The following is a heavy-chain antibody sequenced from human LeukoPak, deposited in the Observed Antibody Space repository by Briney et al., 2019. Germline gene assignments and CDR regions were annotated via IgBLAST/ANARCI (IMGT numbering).Heavy chain of an antibody. CDR3: AKVGEVGTSIGSDRYYYYGMDV. Sequence: PGASLRLSCAASGFTFSSYAMSWVRQAPGKGLEWVSAISGSGGSTYYADSVKGRFTISRDNSKNTLYLQMNSLRAEDTAVYYCAKVGEVGTSIGSDRYYYYGMDVWGKGTTVTVSS. CDR2: ISGSGGST. CDR1: GFTFSSYA. V-gene: IGHV3-23*01. D-gene: IGHD2-21*02. J-gene: IGHJ6*04.